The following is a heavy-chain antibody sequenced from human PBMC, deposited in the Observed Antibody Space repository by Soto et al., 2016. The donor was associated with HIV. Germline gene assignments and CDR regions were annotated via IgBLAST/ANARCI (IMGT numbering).Heavy chain of an antibody. D-gene: IGHD3-10*01. J-gene: IGHJ3*02. CDR2: VDPEDGET. CDR1: GYTFTDYY. CDR3: ATVAYYGSGHSGGXAFDI. V-gene: IGHV1-69-2*01. Sequence: EVQLVQSGAEVKKPGATVKISCKVSGYTFTDYYMHWVQQAPGKGLEWMGLVDPEDGETIYAEKFQGRVTITADTSTDTAYMELSSLRSEDTAVYYCATVAYYGSGHSGGXAFDIWAKGQWSPSLQ.